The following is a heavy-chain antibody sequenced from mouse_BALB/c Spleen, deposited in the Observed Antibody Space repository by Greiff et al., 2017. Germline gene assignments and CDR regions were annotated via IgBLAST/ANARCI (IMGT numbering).Heavy chain of an antibody. CDR2: IWAGGST. V-gene: IGHV2-9*02. CDR1: GFSLTSYG. CDR3: AREDGNAFAY. J-gene: IGHJ3*01. Sequence: QVQLMESGPGLVAPSQSLSITCTVSGFSLTSYGVHWVRQPPGKGLEWLGVIWAGGSTNYNSDLMSRLSISNDNSKSQVFLKMNSLQTDDTAMYYCAREDGNAFAYWGQGTLVTVSA. D-gene: IGHD2-1*01.